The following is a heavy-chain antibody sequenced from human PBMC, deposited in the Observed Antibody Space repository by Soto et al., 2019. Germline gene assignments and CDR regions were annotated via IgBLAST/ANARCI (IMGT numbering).Heavy chain of an antibody. CDR3: ATRTPALKSSGWYWNYYGMNV. D-gene: IGHD6-19*01. CDR1: GFTFSNYS. J-gene: IGHJ6*02. V-gene: IGHV3-48*02. Sequence: EVQLVESGGGLIQPGGSLRLSCAASGFTFSNYSMNWVRQAPGKGLEWVPYLGSRSSMIYYADSVKGRFTISSDNAKNSLYLQMNSLRDEDTAVYYCATRTPALKSSGWYWNYYGMNVWGQGTTVTVSS. CDR2: LGSRSSMI.